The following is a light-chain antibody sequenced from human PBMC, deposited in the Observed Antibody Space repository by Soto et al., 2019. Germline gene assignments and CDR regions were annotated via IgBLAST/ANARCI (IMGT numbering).Light chain of an antibody. CDR2: DAS. CDR1: QNIGTY. CDR3: QQRNDWPIT. J-gene: IGKJ5*01. Sequence: EFVLTQSPATLSLSPGERATLSCRASQNIGTYLVWYQHKPGQTPRLLIYDASKRATDIPARFSGSGSGTDFTLTISRLEPEDFADYFCQQRNDWPITFGQGTRLEIK. V-gene: IGKV3-11*01.